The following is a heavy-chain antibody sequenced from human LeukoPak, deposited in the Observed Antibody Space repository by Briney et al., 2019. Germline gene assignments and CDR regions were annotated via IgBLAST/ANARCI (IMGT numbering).Heavy chain of an antibody. D-gene: IGHD2-21*02. CDR3: AKVVVTATWYYYYGMDV. CDR2: ISGSGGST. Sequence: GGSLRLSCAASGFTFSSYAMSWVCQAPGKGLEWVSAISGSGGSTYYADSVKGRFTISRDNSKNTLYLQMNSLRAEDTAVYYCAKVVVTATWYYYYGMDVWGQGTTVTVSS. CDR1: GFTFSSYA. J-gene: IGHJ6*02. V-gene: IGHV3-23*01.